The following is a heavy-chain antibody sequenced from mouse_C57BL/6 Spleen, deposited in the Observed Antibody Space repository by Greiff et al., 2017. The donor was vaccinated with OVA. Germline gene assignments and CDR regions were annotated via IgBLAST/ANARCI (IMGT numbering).Heavy chain of an antibody. CDR3: ARRQLQGYFDY. CDR1: GYTFTDYY. D-gene: IGHD2-1*01. J-gene: IGHJ2*01. V-gene: IGHV1-75*01. Sequence: QVHVKQSGPELVKPGASVKISCKASGYTFTDYYINWVKQRPGQGLEWIGWIFPGSGSTYYNEKFKGKATLTVDKSSSTAYMLLSSLTSEDSAVYFCARRQLQGYFDYWGQGTTLTVSS. CDR2: IFPGSGST.